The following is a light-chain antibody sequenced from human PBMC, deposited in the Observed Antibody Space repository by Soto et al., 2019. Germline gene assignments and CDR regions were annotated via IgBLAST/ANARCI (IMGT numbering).Light chain of an antibody. CDR1: SSNIGAGYD. V-gene: IGLV1-40*01. J-gene: IGLJ3*02. CDR3: QSYDSSLSGWV. Sequence: QSVLTQPPSVSGAPGQRVTISCTGSSSNIGAGYDVHWYQQLPGTAPKLLISGNSNRPSGVPDRFSGSKSGTSASLAITGVRAEDEADYSCQSYDSSLSGWVFGGGTKLPVL. CDR2: GNS.